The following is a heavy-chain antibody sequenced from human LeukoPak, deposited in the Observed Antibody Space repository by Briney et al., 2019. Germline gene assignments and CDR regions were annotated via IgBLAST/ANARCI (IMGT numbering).Heavy chain of an antibody. CDR1: GFALKSYS. J-gene: IGHJ5*01. CDR3: ARVAVSGPTGWFDS. Sequence: GGSLRLSCAGSGFALKSYSLTWVRQAPGKGLEWVSSTSSTSAYIHYADSVKGRFTISRDNVDNVVYLEMNSLGAEDTATYYGARVAVSGPTGWFDSWGQGTLVIVSS. V-gene: IGHV3-21*01. CDR2: TSSTSAYI. D-gene: IGHD2-8*02.